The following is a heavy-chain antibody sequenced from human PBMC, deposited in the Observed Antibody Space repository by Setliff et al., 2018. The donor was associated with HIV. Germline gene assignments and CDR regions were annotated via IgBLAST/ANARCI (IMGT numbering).Heavy chain of an antibody. Sequence: PSETLSLTCAVYGGSFSGFYWTFIRQSPGKGLEWIGEVTHSGTTTYDPSLTRRITISVDTSKNQFSLKRTSVTAADMGVYYCARGRKKTLAVSGTRYFDFWGQGTLVTVSS. CDR3: ARGRKKTLAVSGTRYFDF. D-gene: IGHD6-19*01. CDR2: VTHSGTT. CDR1: GGSFSGFY. J-gene: IGHJ4*02. V-gene: IGHV4-34*01.